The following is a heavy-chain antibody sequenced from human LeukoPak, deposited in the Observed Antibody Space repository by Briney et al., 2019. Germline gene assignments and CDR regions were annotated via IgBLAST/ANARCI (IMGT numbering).Heavy chain of an antibody. J-gene: IGHJ4*02. Sequence: GGSLRLSCAASGFTFSNCAMSWVRQAPEKGLEWVSGISGSGSSTYYADSVKGRFTISRDNSESTLSLQMNSLRADDTAIYYCAKSCNSGNCYYNYWGQGTLVTVSS. CDR2: ISGSGSST. CDR3: AKSCNSGNCYYNY. D-gene: IGHD2/OR15-2a*01. V-gene: IGHV3-23*01. CDR1: GFTFSNCA.